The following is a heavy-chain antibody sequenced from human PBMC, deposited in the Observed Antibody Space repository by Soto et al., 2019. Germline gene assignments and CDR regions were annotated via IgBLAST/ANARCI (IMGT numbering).Heavy chain of an antibody. CDR2: IYWDDDK. J-gene: IGHJ4*02. D-gene: IGHD2-2*01. CDR3: AHVPGRVFFDY. V-gene: IGHV2-5*02. CDR1: GFSLSTSGVG. Sequence: QITLKESGPKLVKPTQNLTLTCTFSGFSLSTSGVGVGWIRQPPGKALEWLALIYWDDDKRYSPSLKSRLTITKDTSKNQVVLTMTNMDPVDTATYYGAHVPGRVFFDYWSQGTLVTVSS.